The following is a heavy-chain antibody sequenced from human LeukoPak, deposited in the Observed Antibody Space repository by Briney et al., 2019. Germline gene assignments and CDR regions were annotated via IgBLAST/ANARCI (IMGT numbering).Heavy chain of an antibody. D-gene: IGHD2-8*01. J-gene: IGHJ4*02. CDR3: ERDAVSGRYFDY. Sequence: GGSLRLSCAASGYTFSSYAMHWVRQAPGKGLEYVSAISSNGGSTYYANSVKGRFTISRDNSKNTLYLQMGSLRAEDMAVYYCERDAVSGRYFDYWGQGTLVTVSS. V-gene: IGHV3-64*01. CDR1: GYTFSSYA. CDR2: ISSNGGST.